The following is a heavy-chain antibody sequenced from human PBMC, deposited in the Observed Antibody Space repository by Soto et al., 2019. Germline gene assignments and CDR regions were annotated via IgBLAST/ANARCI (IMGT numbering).Heavy chain of an antibody. J-gene: IGHJ4*02. V-gene: IGHV4-4*02. CDR2: IYHGGFT. D-gene: IGHD2-2*01. Sequence: QVHLQESGPGLVKPSGTLSLTCGVSGASVSSSHWWCWLRQPPGRRLEWSGEIYHGGFTSNNPSLKSRVIISIDQSRNQFSLKMSSVTVADTAVYYCARVRPPTSTSPAAVLYYFDYWGQGSLVTVSS. CDR3: ARVRPPTSTSPAAVLYYFDY. CDR1: GASVSSSHW.